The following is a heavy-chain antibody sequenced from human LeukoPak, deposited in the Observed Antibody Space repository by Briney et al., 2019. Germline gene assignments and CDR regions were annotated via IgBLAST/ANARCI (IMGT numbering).Heavy chain of an antibody. CDR3: ARDRLAVYSSGWYGEFDP. V-gene: IGHV4-34*01. Sequence: SETLSLTCAVYGGSFSGYYWSWIRQPPGKGLEWIGEINHSGSTNYNPSLKSRVTISVDTSKNQFSLKLSSVTAADTAVYYCARDRLAVYSSGWYGEFDPWGQGTLVTVSS. J-gene: IGHJ5*02. D-gene: IGHD6-19*01. CDR2: INHSGST. CDR1: GGSFSGYY.